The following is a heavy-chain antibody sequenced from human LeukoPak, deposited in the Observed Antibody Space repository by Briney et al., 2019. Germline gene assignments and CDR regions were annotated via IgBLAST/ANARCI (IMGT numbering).Heavy chain of an antibody. D-gene: IGHD2-2*01. J-gene: IGHJ5*02. CDR2: IYYSGST. CDR3: ARTLVVPAAIPNWFDP. Sequence: SETLSLTCTVSGDSISGVGYYWSWIRQHPGKGLEWIGYIYYSGSTYYNPSLKSRVTISVDTSKNQFSLKLSSVTAADTAVYYCARTLVVPAAIPNWFDPWGQGTLVTVST. V-gene: IGHV4-31*03. CDR1: GDSISGVGYY.